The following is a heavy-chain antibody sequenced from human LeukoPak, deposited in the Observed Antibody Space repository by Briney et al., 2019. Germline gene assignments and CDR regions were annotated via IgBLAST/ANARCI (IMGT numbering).Heavy chain of an antibody. CDR1: GFTFSSYG. V-gene: IGHV3-30*18. CDR3: AKLYYYDSSGYYEIYDAFDY. D-gene: IGHD3-22*01. Sequence: GGSLRLSCAASGFTFSSYGMHWVRQAPGKGLEWVAVISYDGSNKYYADSVKGRFTISRDNSKNTLYLQMNSLRAEDTAVYYCAKLYYYDSSGYYEIYDAFDYWGQGTLVTVSS. J-gene: IGHJ4*02. CDR2: ISYDGSNK.